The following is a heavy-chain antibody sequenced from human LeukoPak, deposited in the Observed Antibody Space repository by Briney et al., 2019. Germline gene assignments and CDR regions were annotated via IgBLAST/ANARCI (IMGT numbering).Heavy chain of an antibody. CDR1: GFPFSNYG. CDR3: ARASNLAAGRLDY. Sequence: GRSLRLSCAASGFPFSNYGFHWVRQAPAKGLEWVAVIWSDGTNDNYADSVKGRFTMSRDTSKNTLLLQMNSMRAEDTAVYYCARASNLAAGRLDYWGQGTLVTVSS. J-gene: IGHJ4*02. D-gene: IGHD6-13*01. CDR2: IWSDGTND. V-gene: IGHV3-33*01.